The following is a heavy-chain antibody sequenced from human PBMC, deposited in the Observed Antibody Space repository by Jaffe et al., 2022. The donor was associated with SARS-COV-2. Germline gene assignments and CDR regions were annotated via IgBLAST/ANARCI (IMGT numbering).Heavy chain of an antibody. CDR3: ARDGCSSTRCSSYNWFDP. J-gene: IGHJ5*02. CDR2: ISYSGDT. CDR1: GGSISSYY. Sequence: QVQLQESGPGLVKPSETLSLTCTVSGGSISSYYWSWIRQPPGKGLEWIGYISYSGDTNYNPSLKRRVTITVDSSKNQFSLKLTSMTAADTAVYYCARDGCSSTRCSSYNWFDPWGQGTLVTVSS. V-gene: IGHV4-59*01. D-gene: IGHD2-2*01.